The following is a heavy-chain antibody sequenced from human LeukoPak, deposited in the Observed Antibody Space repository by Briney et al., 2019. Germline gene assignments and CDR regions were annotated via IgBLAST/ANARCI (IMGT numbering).Heavy chain of an antibody. CDR3: ARGVDYYYYMDV. D-gene: IGHD2-21*01. V-gene: IGHV1-8*01. J-gene: IGHJ6*03. Sequence: ASVKVSCKASGYTFTSYDINWVRQATGQGLEWMGWMNPNSGNTGYAQKFQGRVTMTRDTSISTAYMELSRLRSDDTAVYYCARGVDYYYYMDVWGKGTTVTVSS. CDR2: MNPNSGNT. CDR1: GYTFTSYD.